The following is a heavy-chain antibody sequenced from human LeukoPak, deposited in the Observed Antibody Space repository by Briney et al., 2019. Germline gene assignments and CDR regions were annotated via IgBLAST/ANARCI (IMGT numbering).Heavy chain of an antibody. D-gene: IGHD2-2*02. CDR1: GGSISSGGYY. CDR3: ARDDIVVVPAAINYYYMDV. V-gene: IGHV4-31*03. Sequence: PSETLSLTCTVSGGSISSGGYYWSWIRQHPGKGLEWIGYTYYSGSTYYNPSLKSRVTMSVDTSKNQFSLKLSSVTAEDTAVYYCARDDIVVVPAAINYYYMDVWGKGTTVTVSS. J-gene: IGHJ6*03. CDR2: TYYSGST.